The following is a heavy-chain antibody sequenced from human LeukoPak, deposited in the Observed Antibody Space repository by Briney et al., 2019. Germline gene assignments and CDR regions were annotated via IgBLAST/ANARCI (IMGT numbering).Heavy chain of an antibody. Sequence: ASVKVSCKASGYTFTSYGISWVRQAPGQGLEWMGWISAYNGNTNYAQKLQGRATMTTDTSTSTAYMELRSLRSDDTAVYYCARVGYYYDSSGYYMDNWFDPWGQGTLVTVSS. D-gene: IGHD3-22*01. CDR2: ISAYNGNT. V-gene: IGHV1-18*01. CDR1: GYTFTSYG. CDR3: ARVGYYYDSSGYYMDNWFDP. J-gene: IGHJ5*02.